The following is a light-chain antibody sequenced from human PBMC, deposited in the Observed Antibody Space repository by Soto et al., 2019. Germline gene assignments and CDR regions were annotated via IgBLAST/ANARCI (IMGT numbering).Light chain of an antibody. V-gene: IGKV1-17*01. J-gene: IGKJ1*01. CDR3: LQYNRYPRT. CDR1: QGIRND. CDR2: AAS. Sequence: DIQMTQSPASLSASVGDRVIITCRASQGIRNDLGWYQQKVGKAPKRLIFAASSLQSGVPSRFSGSGSGTEFTLTISSMQTQDFRSYYCLQYNRYPRTFGQGTKVDI.